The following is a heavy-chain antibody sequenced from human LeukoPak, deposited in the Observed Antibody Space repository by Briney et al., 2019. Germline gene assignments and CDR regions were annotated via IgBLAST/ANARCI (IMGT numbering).Heavy chain of an antibody. V-gene: IGHV4-39*02. D-gene: IGHD6-13*01. CDR1: GGSISSSTDY. Sequence: SETLSLTCTLSGGSISSSTDYSGWIRQPPGKGLEWIGSISYFGSTYYNPSLKSRVTISVDASKNHFSLKLSSVTAADTAVYYCASPRSPSTWVPFDYWGQGTLVTVSS. CDR3: ASPRSPSTWVPFDY. CDR2: ISYFGST. J-gene: IGHJ4*02.